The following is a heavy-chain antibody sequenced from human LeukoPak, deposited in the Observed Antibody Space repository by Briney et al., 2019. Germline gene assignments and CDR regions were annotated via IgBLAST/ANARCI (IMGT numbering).Heavy chain of an antibody. CDR1: GGSISSYY. V-gene: IGHV4-4*07. CDR3: ARENRGAAAGKFDY. J-gene: IGHJ4*02. D-gene: IGHD6-13*01. Sequence: SETLSLTCTVSGGSISSYYWSWIRQPAGKGLEWIGRIYTSGSTNYNPSLKSRVTMSVDTSKNQFSLKLSCVTAADTAVYYCARENRGAAAGKFDYWGQGTLVTVSS. CDR2: IYTSGST.